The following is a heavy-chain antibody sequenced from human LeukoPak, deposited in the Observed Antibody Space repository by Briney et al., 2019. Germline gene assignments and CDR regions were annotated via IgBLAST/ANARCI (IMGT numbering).Heavy chain of an antibody. CDR1: GYTFTSYA. CDR3: ARVAVGGVTVTTDYYYGMDV. D-gene: IGHD4-17*01. CDR2: INAGNGNT. V-gene: IGHV1-3*01. Sequence: ASVKVSCKASGYTFTSYAMHWVRQAPGQRLEWMGWINAGNGNTKYSQKFQGRVTITRDTSASTAYMELRSLRSDDTAVYYCARVAVGGVTVTTDYYYGMDVWGQGTTVTVSS. J-gene: IGHJ6*02.